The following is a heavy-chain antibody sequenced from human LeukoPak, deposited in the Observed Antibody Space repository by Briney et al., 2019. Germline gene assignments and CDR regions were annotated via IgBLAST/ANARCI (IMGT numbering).Heavy chain of an antibody. J-gene: IGHJ6*02. V-gene: IGHV4-59*01. D-gene: IGHD3-22*01. CDR3: ARDHYYDSSYYYYGMDV. Sequence: SETLSLTCTVSGGSISSYYWSWIRQPPGEGLEWIGYIYYSGSTNYNPSLKSRVTISVDTSKNQFSLKLSSVTAADTAVYYCARDHYYDSSYYYYGMDVWGQGTTVTVSS. CDR2: IYYSGST. CDR1: GGSISSYY.